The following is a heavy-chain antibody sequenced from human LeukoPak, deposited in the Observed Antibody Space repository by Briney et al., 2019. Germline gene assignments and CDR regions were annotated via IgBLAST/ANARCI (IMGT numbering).Heavy chain of an antibody. CDR1: GGSISSGDYY. D-gene: IGHD3-22*01. CDR3: AREGYDSSYYYYLDY. V-gene: IGHV4-31*03. J-gene: IGHJ4*02. CDR2: IYYSGST. Sequence: SQTLSLTCTVSGGSISSGDYYWSWIRQHPGKGLEWIGNIYYSGSTYYNPSLKSRVTISVDTSKSQFSLKLSSVTAADTAVYYCAREGYDSSYYYYLDYWGQGTPVTVSS.